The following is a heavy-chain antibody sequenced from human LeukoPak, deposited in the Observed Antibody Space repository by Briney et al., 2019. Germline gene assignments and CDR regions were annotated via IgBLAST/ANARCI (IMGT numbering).Heavy chain of an antibody. V-gene: IGHV4-34*01. D-gene: IGHD6-13*01. Sequence: PSETLSLTCAVYGGSFSGYYWSWIRQPPGKGLEWIGEINHSGSTNYNPSLKSRVTISVDTSKNQFSLKLSSVTAADTAVYYCARAAGYSSSWYPGGYWYFDLWGRGTLVTVSS. CDR1: GGSFSGYY. CDR2: INHSGST. CDR3: ARAAGYSSSWYPGGYWYFDL. J-gene: IGHJ2*01.